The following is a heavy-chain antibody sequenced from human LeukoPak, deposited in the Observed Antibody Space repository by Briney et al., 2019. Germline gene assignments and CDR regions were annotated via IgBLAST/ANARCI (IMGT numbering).Heavy chain of an antibody. CDR3: ARDSSGTYYNDWFDP. CDR1: GYTFTGYY. CDR2: INPNSGGT. V-gene: IGHV1-2*02. J-gene: IGHJ5*02. D-gene: IGHD1-26*01. Sequence: ASVKVSCKASGYTFTGYYMHWVRQAPGQGLEWMGWINPNSGGTNYAQNFQGRVTMTTDTSINTAYMELSGLKSSDTAVYCCARDSSGTYYNDWFDPWGQGTLVTVSS.